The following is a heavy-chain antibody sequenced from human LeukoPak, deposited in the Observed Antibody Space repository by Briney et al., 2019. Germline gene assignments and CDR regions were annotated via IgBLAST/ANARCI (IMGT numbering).Heavy chain of an antibody. D-gene: IGHD3-22*01. J-gene: IGHJ4*02. V-gene: IGHV4-34*01. CDR3: ARGDSSGYPY. CDR2: INHSGST. Sequence: SETLSLTCAVYGGSFSGYYWSWIRQPPGRGRGWIGEINHSGSTNYNPSLKSRVTISVDTSKNQFSLKLSSVTAADTAVYYCARGDSSGYPYWGQGTLVTVSS. CDR1: GGSFSGYY.